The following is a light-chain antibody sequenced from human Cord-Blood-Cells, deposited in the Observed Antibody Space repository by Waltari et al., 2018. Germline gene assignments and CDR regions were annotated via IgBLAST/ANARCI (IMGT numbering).Light chain of an antibody. Sequence: EIVMTQSPAPLSVSPGERATLSCRASQSVSSNLARYQQKPGQAPRLHIYGASTRATGIPARFSGSGSGTEFTLTISRLQSEDFAVYYCQQYNTWPFTFGPGTKVDIK. V-gene: IGKV3-15*01. CDR1: QSVSSN. CDR3: QQYNTWPFT. CDR2: GAS. J-gene: IGKJ3*01.